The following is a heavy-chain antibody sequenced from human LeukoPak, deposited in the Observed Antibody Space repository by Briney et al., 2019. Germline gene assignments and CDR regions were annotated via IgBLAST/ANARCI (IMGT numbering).Heavy chain of an antibody. CDR3: ARVRGDYDFWSGPTTEHDY. Sequence: SVKVSCKASGGTFSSYAISWVRQAPGQGLEWMGRIIPILGIANYAQKFQGRVTITADKSTSTAYMELSSLRSDDTAVYYCARVRGDYDFWSGPTTEHDYWGQGTLVTDSS. CDR2: IIPILGIA. D-gene: IGHD3-3*01. J-gene: IGHJ4*02. V-gene: IGHV1-69*04. CDR1: GGTFSSYA.